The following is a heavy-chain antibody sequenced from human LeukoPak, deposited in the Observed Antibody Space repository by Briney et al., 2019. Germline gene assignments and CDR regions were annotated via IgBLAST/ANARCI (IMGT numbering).Heavy chain of an antibody. V-gene: IGHV3-30*18. J-gene: IGHJ6*02. CDR3: AKVGVSGYYYYYYYGMDV. Sequence: GGSLRLSCAASGFTFSSYGVHWVRQAPGKGLEWVAVISYDGSNKYYADSVKGRFTISRDNSKNTLYLQMNSLRAEDTAVYYCAKVGVSGYYYYYYYGMDVWGQGTTVTVSS. CDR2: ISYDGSNK. CDR1: GFTFSSYG. D-gene: IGHD3-9*01.